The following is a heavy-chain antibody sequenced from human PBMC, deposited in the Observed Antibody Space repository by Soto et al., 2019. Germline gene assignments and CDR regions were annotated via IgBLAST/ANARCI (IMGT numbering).Heavy chain of an antibody. CDR2: INPNSGVA. CDR1: GYTFTAYY. J-gene: IGHJ6*02. D-gene: IGHD5-12*01. V-gene: IGHV1-2*02. Sequence: VELVQSGAEVEKPGAAVRISCKTSGYTFTAYYIHWVRQAPGQGLEWMGWINPNSGVANYAQNLQGRVTMTRDTSISTVYMELTKMRSEDTTIYYCARQGSGSEYPQYFDYGMDVWGQGTTAAASS. CDR3: ARQGSGSEYPQYFDYGMDV.